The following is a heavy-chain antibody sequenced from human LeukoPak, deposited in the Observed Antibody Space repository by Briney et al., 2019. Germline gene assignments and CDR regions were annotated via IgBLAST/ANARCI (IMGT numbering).Heavy chain of an antibody. Sequence: GGSLRLSCAASEFTLRSYNMHWVRQAPGKGLEWVSYISTSSTYIYYADSVKGRFTISRDNAKNSLYLHMDSLRVEDAAVYYCARDASGSSIGLIDFWGQGTLVTVSS. CDR3: ARDASGSSIGLIDF. J-gene: IGHJ4*02. CDR2: ISTSSTYI. V-gene: IGHV3-21*01. CDR1: EFTLRSYN. D-gene: IGHD1-26*01.